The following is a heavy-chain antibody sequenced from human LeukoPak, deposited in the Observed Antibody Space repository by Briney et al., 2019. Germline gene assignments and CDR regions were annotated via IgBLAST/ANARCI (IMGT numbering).Heavy chain of an antibody. CDR1: GFTFDDYG. CDR3: AKDLDTMVRGILGY. V-gene: IGHV3-43*01. D-gene: IGHD3-10*01. Sequence: GGSLRLSCAASGFTFDDYGMSWVRQAPGKGLEWVSLISWDGGSTYYADSVKGRFTISRDNSENSLYLQMNSLRTEDTALYYCAKDLDTMVRGILGYWGQGTLVTVSS. J-gene: IGHJ4*02. CDR2: ISWDGGST.